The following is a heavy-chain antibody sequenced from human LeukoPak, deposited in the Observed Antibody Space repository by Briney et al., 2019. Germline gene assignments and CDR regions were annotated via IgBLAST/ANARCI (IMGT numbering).Heavy chain of an antibody. V-gene: IGHV3-7*01. CDR1: GFIFSSYW. D-gene: IGHD3-3*02. Sequence: GGSLRLSCAASGFIFSSYWMSWVRQAPGTGLEWVAEIRHDGSEKHHVDSVTGRLTISRDNAKNSLYLQMYSLRAEDTAVYYCARRTPLASVFDSWGQGTLVTVSS. CDR2: IRHDGSEK. J-gene: IGHJ4*02. CDR3: ARRTPLASVFDS.